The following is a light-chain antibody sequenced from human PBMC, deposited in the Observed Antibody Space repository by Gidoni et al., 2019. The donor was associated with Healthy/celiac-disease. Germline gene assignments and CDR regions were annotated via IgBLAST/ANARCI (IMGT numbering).Light chain of an antibody. J-gene: IGLJ3*02. CDR2: EDN. CDR1: SGSIASNY. CDR3: QSYDSLRFWV. V-gene: IGLV6-57*02. Sequence: NFMLTQPHSGSESPGKTVTISCTGSSGSIASNYVQWYQQRPGSAPTTVIYEDNQRPSGVPDRFSGSIDSSSHSASLTISGLKTEDEADYYCQSYDSLRFWVFGGGTKLTVL.